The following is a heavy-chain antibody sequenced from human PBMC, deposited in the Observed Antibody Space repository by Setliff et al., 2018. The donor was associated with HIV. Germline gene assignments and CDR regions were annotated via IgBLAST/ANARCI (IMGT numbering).Heavy chain of an antibody. CDR1: GFTFSTYA. D-gene: IGHD4-17*01. Sequence: GESLKISCAASGFTFSTYAMSWVRRAPGKGLEWVSAISTSGDYTYYGDSVKGRFTISRDNSKNTLYLQSNSLRAEDTAVYYCARGGYTVTTPLYNFDHWGQGTRVTVSS. V-gene: IGHV3-23*01. CDR2: ISTSGDYT. J-gene: IGHJ4*02. CDR3: ARGGYTVTTPLYNFDH.